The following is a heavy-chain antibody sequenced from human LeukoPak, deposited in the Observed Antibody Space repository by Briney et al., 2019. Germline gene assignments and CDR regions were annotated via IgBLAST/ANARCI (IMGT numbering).Heavy chain of an antibody. V-gene: IGHV1-69*06. Sequence: SVKVSCKASGYTFTGYYMHWVRQAPGQGLEWMGGIIPIFGTANYAQKFQGRVTITADKSTSTAYMELSSLRSEDTAVYYCASSVGYSSSWYKKGWFDPWGQGTLVTVSS. CDR2: IIPIFGTA. CDR1: GYTFTGYY. J-gene: IGHJ5*02. D-gene: IGHD6-13*01. CDR3: ASSVGYSSSWYKKGWFDP.